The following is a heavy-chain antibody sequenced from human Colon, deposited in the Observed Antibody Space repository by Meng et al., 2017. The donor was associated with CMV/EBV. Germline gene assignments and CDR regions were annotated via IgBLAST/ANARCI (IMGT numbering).Heavy chain of an antibody. CDR3: ARGPSYSHYFDY. CDR2: ISYDGKNK. J-gene: IGHJ4*02. Sequence: VGLGEGFVQPGMSRRSSCAAVGLFFSTHAMYWVRQAPGKGLDGLAVISYDGKNKYYADSVKGRFTISRDNSKNTLFLQMNSLRADDTAVYYCARGPSYSHYFDYWGQGTLVTVS. V-gene: IGHV3-30*14. CDR1: GLFFSTHA. D-gene: IGHD4-11*01.